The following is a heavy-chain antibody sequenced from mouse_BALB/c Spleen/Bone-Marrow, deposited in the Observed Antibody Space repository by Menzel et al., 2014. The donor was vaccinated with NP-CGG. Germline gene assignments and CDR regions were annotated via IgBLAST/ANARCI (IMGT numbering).Heavy chain of an antibody. J-gene: IGHJ4*01. CDR1: GFSLTSYG. CDR3: ARGYGNLAMDY. CDR2: IWAGGGT. V-gene: IGHV2-9*02. D-gene: IGHD2-1*01. Sequence: VKLVESGPGLVAPSQSLSITCTVSGFSLTSYGVHWVRQPPGKGLEWLGVIWAGGGTNYNSALMSRLSISKDKSKSQVFLKMNSLQTDDTAMYYCARGYGNLAMDYWGQGTSVTVSS.